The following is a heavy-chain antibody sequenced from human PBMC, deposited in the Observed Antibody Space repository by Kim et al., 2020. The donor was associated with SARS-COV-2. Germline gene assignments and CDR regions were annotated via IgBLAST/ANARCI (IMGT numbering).Heavy chain of an antibody. Sequence: GGSLRLSCAASGFTFSNAWMSWVRQAPGKGLEWVGRIKSKTDGGTTDYAAPVKGRFTISRDDSKNTLYLQMNSLKTEDTAVYYCTLASDNPLVDGRLPYVGMDVWGQGTTVTVSS. D-gene: IGHD2-21*02. CDR3: TLASDNPLVDGRLPYVGMDV. CDR1: GFTFSNAW. V-gene: IGHV3-15*01. J-gene: IGHJ6*02. CDR2: IKSKTDGGTT.